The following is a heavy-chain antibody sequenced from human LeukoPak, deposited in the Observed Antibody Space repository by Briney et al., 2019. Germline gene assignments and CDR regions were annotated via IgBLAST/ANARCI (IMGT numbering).Heavy chain of an antibody. CDR2: INPDGSAT. V-gene: IGHV3-7*04. CDR1: GFTFSSYW. CDR3: ARAINYNFDY. J-gene: IGHJ4*02. D-gene: IGHD4-11*01. Sequence: GGSLRLSCAASGFTFSSYWMTWVRQAPGKGLEWVANINPDGSATYHVDSVKGRFTISRDNAKNSLYLQMISLRAEDTDVYYCARAINYNFDYWGQGTLVTVSS.